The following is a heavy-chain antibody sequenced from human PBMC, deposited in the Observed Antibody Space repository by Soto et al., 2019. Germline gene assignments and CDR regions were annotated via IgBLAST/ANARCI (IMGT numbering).Heavy chain of an antibody. Sequence: QVQLQESGPGLVKPSQTLSLTCTVSGGSISSGDYYWSWIRQPPGKGLEWIGYIYYSGSTYYNPSLHRRVTASVDTSKNQFSLKLSSVTAADPAVYYCARDAYRHPPSFDLWGRGTLVTVSS. CDR3: ARDAYRHPPSFDL. CDR2: IYYSGST. J-gene: IGHJ2*01. V-gene: IGHV4-30-4*01. CDR1: GGSISSGDYY.